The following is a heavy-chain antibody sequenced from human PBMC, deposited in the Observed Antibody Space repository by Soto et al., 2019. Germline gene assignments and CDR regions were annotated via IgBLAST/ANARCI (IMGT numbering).Heavy chain of an antibody. Sequence: QLQLQESGSGLVKPSQTLSLTCAVSGGSISSDGYSWSWIRQPPGKGLERIGYIYHSGSTYYNPSLNSRVTISVDRSKNQFSLKLSSVTAADTAVYYCASSHAGAHITAAVHWGQGTLVTVSS. CDR3: ASSHAGAHITAAVH. V-gene: IGHV4-30-2*01. CDR1: GGSISSDGYS. D-gene: IGHD6-13*01. J-gene: IGHJ4*02. CDR2: IYHSGST.